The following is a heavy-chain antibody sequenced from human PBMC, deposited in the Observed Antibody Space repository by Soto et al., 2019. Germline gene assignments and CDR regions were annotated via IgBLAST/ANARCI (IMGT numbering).Heavy chain of an antibody. J-gene: IGHJ6*02. CDR3: AFSTYDYYGMDV. CDR1: GFTFSDHY. Sequence: EVQLVESGGGLVQPEGALRLSCAASGFTFSDHYMDWVRQAPGKGLEWVGRSGNKANSYTTEYAASVKGRFIISRDGSKNSLYLQMNSLKTEDTAVYYCAFSTYDYYGMDVWGQGTTVTVSS. V-gene: IGHV3-72*01. CDR2: SGNKANSYTT. D-gene: IGHD1-26*01.